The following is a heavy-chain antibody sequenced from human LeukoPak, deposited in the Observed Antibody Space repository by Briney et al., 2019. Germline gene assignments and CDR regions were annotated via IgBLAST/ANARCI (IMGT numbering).Heavy chain of an antibody. CDR2: ITSSGSYI. Sequence: GGSLRLSCAASGFTFSGYSMNWVRQAPGKGLEWVSSITSSGSYIYNADSVKGRFTISRDNAKNSLYLQMNSLRTEDTAVYYCARGVGGYDSSGYPDYLDYWGQGTLVTVSS. CDR1: GFTFSGYS. J-gene: IGHJ4*02. D-gene: IGHD3-22*01. CDR3: ARGVGGYDSSGYPDYLDY. V-gene: IGHV3-21*01.